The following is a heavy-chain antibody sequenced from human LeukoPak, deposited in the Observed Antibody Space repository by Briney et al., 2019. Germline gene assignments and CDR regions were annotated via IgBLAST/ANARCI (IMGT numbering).Heavy chain of an antibody. CDR2: ISGRGDNT. Sequence: PGGSLRLSCAASGFTFSTYAMSWVRQAPGKGLEWVSAISGRGDNTYYADSVKGRFTISRDNSKNTLYLQMNSLRAEDTAVYYCAKRRGDLSPDCWGQGTLVTVSS. CDR3: AKRRGDLSPDC. D-gene: IGHD3-16*02. CDR1: GFTFSTYA. J-gene: IGHJ4*02. V-gene: IGHV3-23*01.